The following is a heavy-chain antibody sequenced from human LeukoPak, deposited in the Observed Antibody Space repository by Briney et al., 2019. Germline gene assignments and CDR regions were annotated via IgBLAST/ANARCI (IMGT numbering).Heavy chain of an antibody. CDR1: GFTFSSYD. D-gene: IGHD3-9*01. CDR3: ARGRNILTGYDNAFDI. J-gene: IGHJ3*02. CDR2: IRYDGSNK. V-gene: IGHV3-30*02. Sequence: GGSLRLSCAASGFTFSSYDMHWVRQAPGKGLEWVTFIRYDGSNKYYADSVKGRFSISRDNAKNTLYLQMNSLRAEDTAVYYCARGRNILTGYDNAFDIWGQGTMVTVSS.